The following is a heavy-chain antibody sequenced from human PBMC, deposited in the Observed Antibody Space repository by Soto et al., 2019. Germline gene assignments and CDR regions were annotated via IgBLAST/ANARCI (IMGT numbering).Heavy chain of an antibody. Sequence: QVQLQQWGAGLLKPSETLSLTCAVYGGSFSGYYWSWIRQPPGKGLEWIGEINHSGSTNYNPSLRSRVTISVDTSKNQFSLKLSSVTAADTAVYYCARGGYSYGSGRYYFDYWGQGTLVTVSS. V-gene: IGHV4-34*01. CDR2: INHSGST. J-gene: IGHJ4*02. D-gene: IGHD5-18*01. CDR1: GGSFSGYY. CDR3: ARGGYSYGSGRYYFDY.